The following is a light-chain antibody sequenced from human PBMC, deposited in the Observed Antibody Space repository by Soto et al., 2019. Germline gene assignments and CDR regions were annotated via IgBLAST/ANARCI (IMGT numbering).Light chain of an antibody. CDR1: QSVCDNN. Sequence: EIVLTQSPGTLSLSPGERAILSCRASQSVCDNNLAWYQQKPGQAPRLLMYGAFFRVTGVPDRFSGSASGVDFTLTISRLEPEDFAVYFCQQYGASPITFGPGTKVDT. V-gene: IGKV3-20*01. CDR2: GAF. J-gene: IGKJ3*01. CDR3: QQYGASPIT.